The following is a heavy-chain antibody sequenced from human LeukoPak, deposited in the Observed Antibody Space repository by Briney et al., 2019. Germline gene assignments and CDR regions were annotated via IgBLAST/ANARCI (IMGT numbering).Heavy chain of an antibody. CDR2: IYTSGST. J-gene: IGHJ2*01. Sequence: SETLSLTCTVSGGSISSYYWSWIRQPAGKGLEWIGRIYTSGSTNYNPSLKSRVTISVDTSKNQFSLKLSSVTAADTAVYYCARGGGSGWKRTIYWYFDLWGRGTLVTVSS. CDR3: ARGGGSGWKRTIYWYFDL. CDR1: GGSISSYY. D-gene: IGHD6-19*01. V-gene: IGHV4-4*07.